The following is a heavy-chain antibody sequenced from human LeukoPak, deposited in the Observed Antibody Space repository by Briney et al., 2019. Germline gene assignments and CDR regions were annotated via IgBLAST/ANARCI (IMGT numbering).Heavy chain of an antibody. CDR1: GFTVSSNY. J-gene: IGHJ4*02. CDR2: IYSGGST. D-gene: IGHD3-22*01. CDR3: ARTLGDYYDSSGYYSYYFDY. V-gene: IGHV3-53*01. Sequence: GGYLRLSCAASGFTVSSNYMSWVRQAPGKGLEWVSVIYSGGSTYYADSVKGRFTISRDNSKNTLYLQMNSLRAEDTAVYYCARTLGDYYDSSGYYSYYFDYWGQGTLVTVSS.